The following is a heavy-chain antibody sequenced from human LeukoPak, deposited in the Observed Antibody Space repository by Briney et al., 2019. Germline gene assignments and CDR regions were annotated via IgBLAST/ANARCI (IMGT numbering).Heavy chain of an antibody. CDR1: GGSISSHY. CDR2: MYYTGSG. J-gene: IGHJ6*03. V-gene: IGHV4-59*08. D-gene: IGHD4-23*01. CDR3: ASMYGGNSGYYYYYYMDV. Sequence: PSETLSLTCSVSGGSISSHYWSWIRQPPGKGLEWIGYMYYTGSGNYNPSLKSRVTISVDTSKNQFSLKLSSVTAADTAVYYCASMYGGNSGYYYYYYMDVWGKGTTVTVSS.